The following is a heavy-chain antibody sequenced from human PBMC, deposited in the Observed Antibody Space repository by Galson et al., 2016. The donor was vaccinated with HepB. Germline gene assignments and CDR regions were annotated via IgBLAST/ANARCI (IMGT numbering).Heavy chain of an antibody. CDR3: ARGRGGNDAVDI. V-gene: IGHV3-74*01. D-gene: IGHD1-1*01. Sequence: SLRLSCAVSGFIFSSSWMHWVRQAPGKGLVWVSRINTDGSSTTYADSVKGRFTISRDNPRNTLYLHMNSLRADDTAVYYCARGRGGNDAVDIWGQGTMVTVSS. CDR2: INTDGSST. J-gene: IGHJ3*02. CDR1: GFIFSSSW.